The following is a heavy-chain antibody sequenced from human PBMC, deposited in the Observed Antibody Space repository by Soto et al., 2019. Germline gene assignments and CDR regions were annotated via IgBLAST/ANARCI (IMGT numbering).Heavy chain of an antibody. V-gene: IGHV3-23*01. D-gene: IGHD3-3*01. Sequence: RGGSLRLSCVASGFTFENYAMSWVRQAPGKGLEWVSAISGSGGTTYYSDSVKGRFTISRDNSKNTVYLQMNDLRVEDAAEYFCAKDSWAIFGVPAGEYYAMDVWGQGTTVTVSS. CDR1: GFTFENYA. CDR2: ISGSGGTT. J-gene: IGHJ6*02. CDR3: AKDSWAIFGVPAGEYYAMDV.